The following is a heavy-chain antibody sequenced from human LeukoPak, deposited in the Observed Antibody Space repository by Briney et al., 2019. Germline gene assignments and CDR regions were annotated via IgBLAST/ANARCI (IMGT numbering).Heavy chain of an antibody. CDR3: ARDDCSSTSCYSVATIDY. Sequence: GGSLRLSCAASGFTFSSYGMHWVRQAPGKGLEWVAFIRYDGSNKYYADSVKGRFTISRDNSKNTLYLQMNSLRAEDTAVYYCARDDCSSTSCYSVATIDYWGQGTLVTVSS. D-gene: IGHD2-2*01. CDR2: IRYDGSNK. CDR1: GFTFSSYG. V-gene: IGHV3-30*02. J-gene: IGHJ4*02.